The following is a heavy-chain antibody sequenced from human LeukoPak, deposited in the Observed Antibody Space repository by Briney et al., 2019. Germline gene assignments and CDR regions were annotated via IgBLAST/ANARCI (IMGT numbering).Heavy chain of an antibody. CDR3: AKDGAATPPYYYYYYMDV. CDR1: GFTFDDYA. Sequence: QPGRSLRLSCAASGFTFDDYAMHWVRQAPGKGLEWVTFIRNDGSNKYYADSVKGRFTISRDNSKNTLYLQMNSLRPEDTAVYYCAKDGAATPPYYYYYYMDVWGKGTTVTVSS. CDR2: IRNDGSNK. V-gene: IGHV3-30*02. D-gene: IGHD3-10*01. J-gene: IGHJ6*03.